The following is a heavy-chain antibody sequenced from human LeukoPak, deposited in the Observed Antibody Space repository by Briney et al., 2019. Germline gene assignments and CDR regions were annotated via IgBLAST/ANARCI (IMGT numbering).Heavy chain of an antibody. D-gene: IGHD4-17*01. V-gene: IGHV3-30*02. CDR3: AKDHDYGDLFDY. CDR1: GFTFKNAW. Sequence: PGGSLRLFCAGSGFTFKNAWMNWVRQAPGKGLEWVAFIRYDGSNKYYADSVKGRFTISRDNSKNTLYLQMNSLRAEDTAVYYCAKDHDYGDLFDYWGQGTLVTVSS. CDR2: IRYDGSNK. J-gene: IGHJ4*02.